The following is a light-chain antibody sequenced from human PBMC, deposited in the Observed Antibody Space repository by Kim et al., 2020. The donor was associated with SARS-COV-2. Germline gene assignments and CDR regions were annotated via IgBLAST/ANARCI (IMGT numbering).Light chain of an antibody. V-gene: IGKV1-17*02. Sequence: DIEMTQSPSSLSASVGDRVTITCRPSQGIRNHLDWYQQKPGKAPKRLTYGASSLQSGVPSRFSGSGSGTEFTLTISNLQPEDFATYHCLQYNNYPLTFGGGTKVDIK. J-gene: IGKJ4*01. CDR1: QGIRNH. CDR3: LQYNNYPLT. CDR2: GAS.